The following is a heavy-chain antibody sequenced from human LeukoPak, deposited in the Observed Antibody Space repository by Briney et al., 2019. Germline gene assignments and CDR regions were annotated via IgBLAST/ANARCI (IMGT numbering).Heavy chain of an antibody. CDR3: AKDLEDIVVVPAATDY. CDR2: ISGSGGST. Sequence: PGGSLRLSCAASGFTFSSYAMSWVRQAPGKGLERVSAISGSGGSTYYADSVKGRFTISRDNSKNTLYLQMNSLRAEDTAVYYCAKDLEDIVVVPAATDYWGQGTLVTVSS. D-gene: IGHD2-2*01. J-gene: IGHJ4*02. V-gene: IGHV3-23*01. CDR1: GFTFSSYA.